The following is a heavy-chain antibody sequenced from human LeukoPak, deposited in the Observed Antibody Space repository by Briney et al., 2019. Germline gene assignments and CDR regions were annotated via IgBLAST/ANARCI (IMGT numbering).Heavy chain of an antibody. J-gene: IGHJ5*02. D-gene: IGHD6-19*01. CDR3: ARDKDGYSSGWS. CDR1: GGSISSSSYY. CDR2: IYYSGST. V-gene: IGHV4-39*07. Sequence: SETLSLTCTVSGGSISSSSYYWGWIRQPPGKGLEWIGSIYYSGSTYYNPSLKSRVTISVDTSKNQFSLKLSSVTAADTAVYYCARDKDGYSSGWSWGQGTLVTVSS.